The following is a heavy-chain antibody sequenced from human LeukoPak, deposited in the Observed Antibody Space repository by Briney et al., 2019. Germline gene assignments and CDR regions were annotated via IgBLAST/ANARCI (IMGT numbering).Heavy chain of an antibody. CDR3: ARRPRYYDSSGYRP. CDR2: INHSGST. J-gene: IGHJ5*02. D-gene: IGHD3-22*01. Sequence: PSETLSLTCAVYGGSFSGYYWSWIRQPPGKGLEWIGEINHSGSTNYNPSLKSRVTISVDTSKNQFSLKLSSVTAADTAVYYCARRPRYYDSSGYRPWGQGTLVTVSS. V-gene: IGHV4-34*01. CDR1: GGSFSGYY.